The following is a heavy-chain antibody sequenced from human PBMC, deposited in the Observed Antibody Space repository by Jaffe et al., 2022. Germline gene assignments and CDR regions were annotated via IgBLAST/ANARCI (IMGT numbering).Heavy chain of an antibody. CDR3: ARMRILTGFQTHPTQRPTPNWFDP. D-gene: IGHD3-9*01. CDR2: IFSNDEK. J-gene: IGHJ5*02. V-gene: IGHV2-26*01. Sequence: QVTLKESGPVLVKPTETLTLTCTVSGFSLSNARMGVSWIRQPPGKALEWLAHIFSNDEKSYSTSLKSRLTISKDTSKSQVVLTMTNMDPVDTATYYCARMRILTGFQTHPTQRPTPNWFDPWGQGTLVTVSS. CDR1: GFSLSNARMG.